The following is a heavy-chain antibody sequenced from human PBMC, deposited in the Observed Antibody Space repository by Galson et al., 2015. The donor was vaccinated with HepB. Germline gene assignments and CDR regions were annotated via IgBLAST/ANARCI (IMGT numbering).Heavy chain of an antibody. V-gene: IGHV3-30*03. J-gene: IGHJ4*02. CDR1: GFTFSSYG. Sequence: SLRLSCAASGFTFSSYGMHWVRQAPGKGLEWVAVISYDGSNKYYADSVKGRFTISRDNSKNTLYLQMNSLRAEDTAVYYCAISPDGIQGGFDYWGQGTLVTVSS. CDR3: AISPDGIQGGFDY. CDR2: ISYDGSNK. D-gene: IGHD5-18*01.